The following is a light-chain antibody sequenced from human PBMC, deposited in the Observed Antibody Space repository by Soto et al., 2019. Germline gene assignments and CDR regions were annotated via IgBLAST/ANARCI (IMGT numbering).Light chain of an antibody. CDR3: QQYESYPLT. J-gene: IGKJ4*01. Sequence: DIQMTQSPSTLSASVGDRVTITCRASQSINSWLAWYQQKPGKAPKLLIHKASSLESGVQSRFSGSGSGTELTLTISSLQPDDFSTYYCQQYESYPLTFGGGTKVEIK. CDR1: QSINSW. V-gene: IGKV1-5*03. CDR2: KAS.